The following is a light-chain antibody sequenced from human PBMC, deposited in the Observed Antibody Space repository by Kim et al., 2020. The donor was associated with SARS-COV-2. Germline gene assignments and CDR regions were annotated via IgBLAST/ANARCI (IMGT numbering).Light chain of an antibody. J-gene: IGLJ1*01. CDR2: VVT. V-gene: IGLV2-14*03. CDR3: SSFTTSSTYV. Sequence: QSALTQPASVSGSPGQSITISCTGTSSDIGAYNFVSWYQQHPGKAPKLMIYVVTARPSGVSNRFSASKSGNTASLTISGLQTADEADYYCSSFTTSSTYVFGTGTKVTVL. CDR1: SSDIGAYNF.